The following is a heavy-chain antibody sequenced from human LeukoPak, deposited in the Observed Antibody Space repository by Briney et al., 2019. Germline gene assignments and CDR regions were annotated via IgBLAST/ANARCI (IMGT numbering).Heavy chain of an antibody. Sequence: GGSLRLSCAASGFTFSSYAMSWVRQAPGKGLEWVSAISGSGGSTYYADSVKGRFAISRDNSKNTLYLQMNSLRAEDTAVYYCAKVRIRVAAAGPLDYWGQGTLVTVSS. V-gene: IGHV3-23*01. J-gene: IGHJ4*02. CDR1: GFTFSSYA. D-gene: IGHD6-13*01. CDR2: ISGSGGST. CDR3: AKVRIRVAAAGPLDY.